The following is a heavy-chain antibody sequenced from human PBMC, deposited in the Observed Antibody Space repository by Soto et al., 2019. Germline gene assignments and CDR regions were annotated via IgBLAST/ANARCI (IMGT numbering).Heavy chain of an antibody. CDR2: IVVGSGNT. V-gene: IGHV1-58*02. D-gene: IGHD6-13*01. Sequence: QMQLVQSGPEVKKPGTSVKVSCKSSGFTFTSSAMQWVRQARGQRLEWIGWIVVGSGNTNYAQKFQERVTNTRHMSKSTAYRELSSLRSEDTAGYYCAAVSSWYLPYYFDYLGQGTPVTVSS. CDR3: AAVSSWYLPYYFDY. CDR1: GFTFTSSA. J-gene: IGHJ4*02.